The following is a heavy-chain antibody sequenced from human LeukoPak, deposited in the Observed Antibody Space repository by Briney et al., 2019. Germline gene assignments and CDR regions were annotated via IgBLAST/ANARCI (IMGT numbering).Heavy chain of an antibody. CDR3: ARGPRGDVVVPDASTFDP. Sequence: ASVKVSCKASGCTFSSYVIAWVRQAPGQGLEWMGWISAYSGNTNYAQKLQGRVTLTTDSSTSTAYMELRSLRSDDTAVYYCARGPRGDVVVPDASTFDPWGQGTLVTVSS. D-gene: IGHD2-2*01. CDR2: ISAYSGNT. J-gene: IGHJ5*02. V-gene: IGHV1-18*01. CDR1: GCTFSSYV.